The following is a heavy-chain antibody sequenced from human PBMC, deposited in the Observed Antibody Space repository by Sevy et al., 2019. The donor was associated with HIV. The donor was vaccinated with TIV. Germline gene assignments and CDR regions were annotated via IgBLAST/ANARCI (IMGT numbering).Heavy chain of an antibody. CDR1: GFTFSSYS. J-gene: IGHJ4*02. Sequence: GESLKISCAASGFTFSSYSMNWVRQAPGKGLEWVSSISSSSSYIYYADSVKGRFTISRDNAKNSLYLQMNSLRAEDTAVYYCARDLVYYGSGSYYNKFSIPNYFDYWGQGTLVTVSS. V-gene: IGHV3-21*01. CDR3: ARDLVYYGSGSYYNKFSIPNYFDY. D-gene: IGHD3-10*01. CDR2: ISSSSSYI.